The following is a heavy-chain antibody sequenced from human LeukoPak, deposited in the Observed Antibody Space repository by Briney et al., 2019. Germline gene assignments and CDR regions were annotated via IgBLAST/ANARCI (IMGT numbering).Heavy chain of an antibody. CDR3: ARGGNCSGGSCHNGLYAFDI. CDR1: GDSVSSNSAA. D-gene: IGHD2-15*01. V-gene: IGHV6-1*01. Sequence: SQTLSLTCAISGDSVSSNSAAWNWIRQSPSRGLEWLGRTYYRSKWYNDYAVSVKSRITINPDTSKNQFSLQLNSVTPEDTAVYYCARGGNCSGGSCHNGLYAFDIWGQGTMVTVSS. J-gene: IGHJ3*02. CDR2: TYYRSKWYN.